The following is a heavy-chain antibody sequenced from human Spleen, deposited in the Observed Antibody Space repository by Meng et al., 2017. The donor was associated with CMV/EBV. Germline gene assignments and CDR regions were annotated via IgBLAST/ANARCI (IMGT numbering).Heavy chain of an antibody. CDR2: VYYTGNT. CDR1: SIRRSSNY. V-gene: IGHV4-39*01. CDR3: VRPYCTGTTCFFDWFDP. Sequence: SIRRSSNYWGWIRQTPGKGLEWIGSVYYTGNTYQNPSLKSRVTISVDASKNQFSLRLRSVTAADTAMYYCVRPYCTGTTCFFDWFDPWGQGTLVTVSS. D-gene: IGHD2-2*01. J-gene: IGHJ5*02.